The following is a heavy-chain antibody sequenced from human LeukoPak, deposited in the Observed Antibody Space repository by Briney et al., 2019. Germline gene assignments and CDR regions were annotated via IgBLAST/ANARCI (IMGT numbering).Heavy chain of an antibody. J-gene: IGHJ3*02. Sequence: SETLSLTCTVSGGSVSSSSYYWGWIRQPPGKGLEWIGYIYYSGSTNYNPSLKSRVTISVDTSKNQFSLKLSSVTAADTAVYYCARQNGFDAFDIWGQGTMVTVSS. CDR1: GGSVSSSSYY. CDR3: ARQNGFDAFDI. D-gene: IGHD2-8*01. V-gene: IGHV4-61*05. CDR2: IYYSGST.